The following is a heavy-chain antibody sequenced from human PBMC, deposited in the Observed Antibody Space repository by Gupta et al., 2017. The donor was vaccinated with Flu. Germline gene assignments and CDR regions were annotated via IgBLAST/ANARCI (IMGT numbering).Heavy chain of an antibody. CDR3: ARVPASSNWNYYADY. CDR2: ISISSSYI. CDR1: YS. D-gene: IGHD1-7*01. Sequence: YSRTWVRQSTGKGLEWVSSISISSSYIYYADSVRGRFTISRDNAKNSLYLQMNSLGAEDTAVYYCARVPASSNWNYYADYWGQGTLVTVSS. J-gene: IGHJ4*02. V-gene: IGHV3-21*01.